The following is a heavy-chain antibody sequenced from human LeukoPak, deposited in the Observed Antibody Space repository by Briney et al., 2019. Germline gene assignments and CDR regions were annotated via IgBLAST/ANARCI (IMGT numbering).Heavy chain of an antibody. CDR2: IYYSGST. J-gene: IGHJ4*02. D-gene: IGHD6-6*01. Sequence: SETLSLTCTVSGGSISSYYWSWIRQPPGKGLEWIGYIYYSGSTNYNPSLKSRVTISVDTSKNQFSLKLSSVTAANTGVYYCAILYWTSIAARRHFDYWGQGTLVTVSS. V-gene: IGHV4-59*08. CDR3: AILYWTSIAARRHFDY. CDR1: GGSISSYY.